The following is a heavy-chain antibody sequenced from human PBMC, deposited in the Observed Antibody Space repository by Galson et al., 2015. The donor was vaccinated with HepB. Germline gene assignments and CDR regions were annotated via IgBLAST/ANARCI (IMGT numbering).Heavy chain of an antibody. CDR1: GFTFSSYT. Sequence: SLRLSCAASGFTFSSYTMNWVRQTPGKGLQWVSYISTNGATIYYADSVKGRFTISRDNAKNSLYLQMNSLRAEDTAVYYCARDEWHYDSSGYYYYYGMDVWGQGTTVTVSS. V-gene: IGHV3-48*04. J-gene: IGHJ6*02. CDR2: ISTNGATI. CDR3: ARDEWHYDSSGYYYYYGMDV. D-gene: IGHD3-22*01.